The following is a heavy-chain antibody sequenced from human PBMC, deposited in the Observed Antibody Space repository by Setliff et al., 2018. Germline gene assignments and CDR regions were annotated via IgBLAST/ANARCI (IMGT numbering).Heavy chain of an antibody. CDR1: GGSISSGDYY. J-gene: IGHJ2*01. V-gene: IGHV4-30-4*08. D-gene: IGHD3-22*01. CDR2: IYYSGST. Sequence: SETLSLTCTVSGGSISSGDYYWSWIRQPPGKGLEWIGYIYYSGSTYYNPSLKSRFRISVDTSKNQFSLKLNSVTAADTAVYYCARDPIMGFYDSTGYSTLNWYFDLWGRGTLVTVS. CDR3: ARDPIMGFYDSTGYSTLNWYFDL.